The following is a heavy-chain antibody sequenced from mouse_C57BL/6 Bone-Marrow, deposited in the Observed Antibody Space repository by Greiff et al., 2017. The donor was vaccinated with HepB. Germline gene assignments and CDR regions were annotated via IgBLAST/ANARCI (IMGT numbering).Heavy chain of an antibody. V-gene: IGHV3-6*01. D-gene: IGHD2-1*01. CDR1: GYSITSGYY. Sequence: ESGPGLVKPSQSLSLTCSVTGYSITSGYYWNWIRQFPGNKLEWMGYISYDGSNNYNPSLKNRISITRDTSKNQFFLKLNSVTTEDTATYYCAREGYGNYAYWGQGTTLTVSS. J-gene: IGHJ2*01. CDR2: ISYDGSN. CDR3: AREGYGNYAY.